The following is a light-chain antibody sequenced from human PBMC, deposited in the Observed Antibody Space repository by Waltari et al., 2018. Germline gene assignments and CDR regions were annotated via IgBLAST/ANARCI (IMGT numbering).Light chain of an antibody. V-gene: IGKV2-30*02. CDR3: LQSSQWPYA. J-gene: IGKJ2*01. CDR1: QSLVQSDGNTF. CDR2: KVS. Sequence: DVVMTQSPLSLPVTLGQPASISCWSSQSLVQSDGNTFLNWFHQRPGQSPRRLIYKVSNRESGGPDRFSGSGSGTDFTLKISRVEAEDVGIYYCLQSSQWPYAFGQGTKLEIK.